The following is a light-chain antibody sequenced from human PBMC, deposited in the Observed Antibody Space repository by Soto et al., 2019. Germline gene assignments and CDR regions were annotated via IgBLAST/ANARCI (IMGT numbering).Light chain of an antibody. V-gene: IGKV1-39*01. Sequence: DIQMTQSPSTLSASVGDRVTITCRASQSISTYLNWYQQKLGRAPTLLIYAASSLQSGVPSRFSGGGSGTDFTLPIRRLQPEDFAMYFCQQCYSSPRTFGQGTKVEIK. CDR3: QQCYSSPRT. J-gene: IGKJ1*01. CDR2: AAS. CDR1: QSISTY.